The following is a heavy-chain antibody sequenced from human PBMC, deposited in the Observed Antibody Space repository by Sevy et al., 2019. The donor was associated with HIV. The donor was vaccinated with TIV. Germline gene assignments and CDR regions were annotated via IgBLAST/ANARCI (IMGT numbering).Heavy chain of an antibody. J-gene: IGHJ4*02. V-gene: IGHV4-39*01. CDR1: GASISSSGYY. D-gene: IGHD6-19*01. Sequence: SETLSLTCTVCGASISSSGYYWGWIRQPPGKGLEWIASINYNGITFYNPSLKSRVTISADTSKNQFSLDLNFVPAAETVIYYCAGPILTYNNGWSYYDYWGQGTVVTVSS. CDR3: AGPILTYNNGWSYYDY. CDR2: INYNGIT.